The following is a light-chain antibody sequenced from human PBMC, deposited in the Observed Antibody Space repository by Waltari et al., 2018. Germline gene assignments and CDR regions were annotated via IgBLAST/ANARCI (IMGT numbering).Light chain of an antibody. Sequence: QSALTQAASVSGSPGQSATMSCTGTNSDVVSYNLVSWYQQNPGEAPKLMIFEVTKRPSGVSNRFSGSKSGNTASLTISGLQAEDEAHYYCFSYAGSGNWVFGGGTKLTVL. V-gene: IGLV2-23*02. CDR2: EVT. CDR1: NSDVVSYNL. J-gene: IGLJ3*02. CDR3: FSYAGSGNWV.